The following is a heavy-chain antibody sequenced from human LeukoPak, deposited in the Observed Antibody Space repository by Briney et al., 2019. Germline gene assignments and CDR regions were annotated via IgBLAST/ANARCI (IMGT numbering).Heavy chain of an antibody. CDR2: ISGSGGST. Sequence: GGSLRLSCAASGFTFSIYAMSWVRQAPGKGLEWVSAISGSGGSTYYPDSVKRRFTISRDNSKNTLYLQMNSLRAEDTAVYYCAKFSAVEGPGYWGQGTLVTVSS. D-gene: IGHD2/OR15-2a*01. V-gene: IGHV3-23*01. CDR3: AKFSAVEGPGY. J-gene: IGHJ4*02. CDR1: GFTFSIYA.